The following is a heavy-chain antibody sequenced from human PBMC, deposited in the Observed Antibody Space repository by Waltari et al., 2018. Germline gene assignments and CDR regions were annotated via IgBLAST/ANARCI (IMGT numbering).Heavy chain of an antibody. V-gene: IGHV3-23*04. CDR2: LSASGSRT. Sequence: EVRLVESGGGLVKPGGSLRLSCAASGFTFSSYAMNWVRQAPGKGLELVGGLSASGSRTFYAASVKGRFTISRDNSNNTLYAQMTSLTPEDTATYYCAMSLTVLVRADHWGQGTLVAVSS. J-gene: IGHJ4*02. CDR3: AMSLTVLVRADH. D-gene: IGHD1-26*01. CDR1: GFTFSSYA.